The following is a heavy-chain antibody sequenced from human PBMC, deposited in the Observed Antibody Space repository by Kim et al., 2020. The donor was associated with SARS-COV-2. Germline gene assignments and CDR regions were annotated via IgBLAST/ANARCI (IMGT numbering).Heavy chain of an antibody. Sequence: NYKYYAASVKGRFTISRDNAENSLSLQMDSLRVEDTAVYFCASRDYGDSRTWGQGTLVTVSS. CDR2: NYK. D-gene: IGHD4-17*01. V-gene: IGHV3-21*01. CDR3: ASRDYGDSRT. J-gene: IGHJ5*02.